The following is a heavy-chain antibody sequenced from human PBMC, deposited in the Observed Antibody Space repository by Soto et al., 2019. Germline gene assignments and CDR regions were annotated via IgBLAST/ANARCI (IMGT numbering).Heavy chain of an antibody. CDR3: ASQDIVATISIDY. D-gene: IGHD5-12*01. Sequence: SETLSLTCTVSGGSISSSSYYWCWILQPPGKGLEWIGSVYYSGSTYNNPSLKSRVTIAVDTSKNQFSLKLSSVTAADTAVYYCASQDIVATISIDYWGPGTLVT. J-gene: IGHJ4*02. CDR2: VYYSGST. CDR1: GGSISSSSYY. V-gene: IGHV4-39*01.